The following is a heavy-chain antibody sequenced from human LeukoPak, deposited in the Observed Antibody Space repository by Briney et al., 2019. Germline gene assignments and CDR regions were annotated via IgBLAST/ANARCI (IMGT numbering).Heavy chain of an antibody. V-gene: IGHV4-31*03. CDR2: IYDSGST. Sequence: SETLSLTCTVSGGSISSGGYSWSWIRQHPGKGLEWIGYIYDSGSTYYNPSLKSRVTISVDTSQNQFSLKLSSVTAADTAVYYCARSTVSSWTMFDYWGQGTLVTVSP. CDR3: ARSTVSSWTMFDY. D-gene: IGHD3-10*01. J-gene: IGHJ4*02. CDR1: GGSISSGGYS.